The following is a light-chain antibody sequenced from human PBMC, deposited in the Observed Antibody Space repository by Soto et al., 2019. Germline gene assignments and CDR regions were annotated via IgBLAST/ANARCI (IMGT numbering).Light chain of an antibody. CDR1: QSAGTN. J-gene: IGKJ5*01. CDR3: QQYKQWPIT. CDR2: GAF. V-gene: IGKV3-15*01. Sequence: EIVMTQSPATLTVSPGERATLSCRASQSAGTNLAWYQQKPGQAPRLLIHGAFTRATGIPARFSGSGSGTEFTLTISSLQSEDFAVFYCQQYKQWPITFGQGTRLEIK.